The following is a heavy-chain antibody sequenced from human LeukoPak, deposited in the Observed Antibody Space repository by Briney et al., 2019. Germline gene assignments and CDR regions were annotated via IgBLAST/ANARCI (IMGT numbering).Heavy chain of an antibody. V-gene: IGHV4-34*01. D-gene: IGHD3-22*01. CDR3: ARGTPTPYYYDSSGYPGYDY. CDR2: INHSGST. CDR1: GGSFSGYY. Sequence: SETLSLTCAVYGGSFSGYYWSWIRQPPGKGLEWIGEINHSGSTNYNPSLKSRVTISVDTSKNQFSLKLSSVTAADTAVYYCARGTPTPYYYDSSGYPGYDYWGQGTLVTVSS. J-gene: IGHJ4*02.